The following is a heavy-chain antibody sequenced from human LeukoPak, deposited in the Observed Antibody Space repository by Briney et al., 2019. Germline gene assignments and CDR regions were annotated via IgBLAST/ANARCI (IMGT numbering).Heavy chain of an antibody. J-gene: IGHJ4*02. CDR2: ISGSGGST. CDR3: AKNGACMFTFGGVIGGGGFDY. CDR1: GFTFSSYG. V-gene: IGHV3-23*01. D-gene: IGHD3-16*02. Sequence: GGSLRLSCAASGFTFSSYGMSWVRQAPGKGLEWVSAISGSGGSTYYADSVKGRFTISRDNSKNTLYLQMNSLRAEDTAVYYCAKNGACMFTFGGVIGGGGFDYWGQGTLVTVSS.